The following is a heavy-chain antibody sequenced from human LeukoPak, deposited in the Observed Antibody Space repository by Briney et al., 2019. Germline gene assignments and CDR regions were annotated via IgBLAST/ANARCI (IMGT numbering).Heavy chain of an antibody. Sequence: GGSLRLSCAASGFTFSRYWMHWLRQAPGKGLVWVSRISTDGSSTSYADSVKGRFTISRDNGKNTLYLQMNSLRAEDTAVYYCASYLTSIPSGMDVWGQGTTVTVS. V-gene: IGHV3-74*01. CDR2: ISTDGSST. J-gene: IGHJ6*02. D-gene: IGHD2/OR15-2a*01. CDR1: GFTFSRYW. CDR3: ASYLTSIPSGMDV.